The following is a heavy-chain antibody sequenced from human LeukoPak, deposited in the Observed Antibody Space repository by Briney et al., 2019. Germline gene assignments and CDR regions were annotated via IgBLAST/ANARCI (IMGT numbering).Heavy chain of an antibody. CDR3: ARGGGYDPTHFDY. D-gene: IGHD5-12*01. CDR1: GFTFSTYA. J-gene: IGHJ4*02. CDR2: IWFDGSEQ. V-gene: IGHV3-33*01. Sequence: GGSLRLSCAASGFTFSTYAIHWVRQAPGKGLEWVAVIWFDGSEQYYADSVKGRFIISRDNSKSTSNLQLNSLRAEDTAVYYCARGGGYDPTHFDYWGQGTLVTVSS.